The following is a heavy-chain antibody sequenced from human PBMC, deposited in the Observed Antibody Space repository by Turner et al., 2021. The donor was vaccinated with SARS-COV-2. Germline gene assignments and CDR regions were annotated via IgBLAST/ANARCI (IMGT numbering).Heavy chain of an antibody. CDR2: IFYDVSNK. Sequence: QVQLVESGGGVVQPGRSLRLSCAASGFTFSSYGMHWVRQAPGKGLECVAVIFYDVSNKYYADSVKGRFTISRDNSKNTLYLQMNSLRAEDTAVYYCARDHYYDSSGYTLDAFDIWGQGTMVTISS. D-gene: IGHD3-22*01. J-gene: IGHJ3*02. V-gene: IGHV3-33*01. CDR3: ARDHYYDSSGYTLDAFDI. CDR1: GFTFSSYG.